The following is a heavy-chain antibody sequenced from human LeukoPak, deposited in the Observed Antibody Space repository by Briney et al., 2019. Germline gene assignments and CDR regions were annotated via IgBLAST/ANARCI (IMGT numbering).Heavy chain of an antibody. J-gene: IGHJ4*02. CDR3: ARGPAASGYFDY. D-gene: IGHD6-13*01. V-gene: IGHV4-4*07. CDR1: GGSISSHY. CDR2: IYSDGSI. Sequence: SETLSLTCTVSGGSISSHYWSWLRQPAGKGLEWIGHIYSDGSINYNPSVKSRVTMSVDTSKNQFSLKLHSVTAADTAVFYCARGPAASGYFDYWGQGTLVTVSS.